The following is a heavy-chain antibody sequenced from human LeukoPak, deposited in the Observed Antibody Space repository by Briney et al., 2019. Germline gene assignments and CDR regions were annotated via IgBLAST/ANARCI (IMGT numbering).Heavy chain of an antibody. CDR2: IYSGGST. Sequence: GGSLRLSCAASGFTVSSNYMSWVRQAPGKGLEWVSVIYSGGSTYYADSVKGRFTISRDNSKNTLYLQMNSLRAEDTAVYYCARKQWELPDHDAFDIWGQGTMVTVSS. D-gene: IGHD1-26*01. CDR3: ARKQWELPDHDAFDI. V-gene: IGHV3-66*02. J-gene: IGHJ3*02. CDR1: GFTVSSNY.